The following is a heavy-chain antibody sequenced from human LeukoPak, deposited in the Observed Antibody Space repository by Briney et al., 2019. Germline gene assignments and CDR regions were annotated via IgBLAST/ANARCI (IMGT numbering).Heavy chain of an antibody. D-gene: IGHD4-11*01. J-gene: IGHJ6*03. CDR3: ARDYSNYDYYYYIDV. CDR1: GGSISNHY. V-gene: IGHV4-4*07. Sequence: SETLSLTRTVSGGSISNHYWSWIRQPAGKGLEWIGRICTSGSTSYKPSLKSRVTISVDKSKNQFSLKLSSVTAADTAVYYCARDYSNYDYYYYIDVWGKGTTVTVSS. CDR2: ICTSGST.